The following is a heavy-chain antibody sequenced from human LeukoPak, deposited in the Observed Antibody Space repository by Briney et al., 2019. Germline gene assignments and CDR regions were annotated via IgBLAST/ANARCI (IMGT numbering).Heavy chain of an antibody. CDR1: GFSISSGYY. CDR3: AGVPPYRSFDS. CDR2: IYHTGNT. D-gene: IGHD6-19*01. V-gene: IGHV4-38-2*01. Sequence: PSETLSLTCAVSGFSISSGYYWGWIRQPPGKGLEWIGNIYHTGNTYFNPSLGSRVTISVDTSKNQISLRLASVTVADTAIYYCAGVPPYRSFDSWGQGTLVSVSS. J-gene: IGHJ4*02.